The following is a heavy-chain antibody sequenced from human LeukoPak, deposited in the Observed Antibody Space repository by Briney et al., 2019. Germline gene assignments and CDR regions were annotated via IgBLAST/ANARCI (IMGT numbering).Heavy chain of an antibody. D-gene: IGHD3-3*01. J-gene: IGHJ4*02. CDR3: AKGAYYAD. Sequence: GGTLRLSRAASGFIFSSHGMNWVRQAPGKGLEWVSTISGSGDSTYYADSVKGRFTSSRDNSKNTLYLQMNSLRAEDTAVYYCAKGAYYADWGQGTLVTVSS. CDR2: ISGSGDST. CDR1: GFIFSSHG. V-gene: IGHV3-23*01.